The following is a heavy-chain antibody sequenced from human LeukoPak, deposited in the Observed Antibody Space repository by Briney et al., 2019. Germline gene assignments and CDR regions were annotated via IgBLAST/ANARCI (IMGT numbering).Heavy chain of an antibody. V-gene: IGHV3-48*03. CDR1: GFTFSSYE. CDR3: AKDRWFGDGYYYYYYMDV. J-gene: IGHJ6*03. CDR2: ISSSGSTI. Sequence: GGSLRLSCAASGFTFSSYEMNWVRQAPGKGLEWVSYISSSGSTIYYADSVKGRFTISRDNSKNTLYLQMNSLRAEDTAVYYCAKDRWFGDGYYYYYYMDVWGKGTTVTISS. D-gene: IGHD3-10*01.